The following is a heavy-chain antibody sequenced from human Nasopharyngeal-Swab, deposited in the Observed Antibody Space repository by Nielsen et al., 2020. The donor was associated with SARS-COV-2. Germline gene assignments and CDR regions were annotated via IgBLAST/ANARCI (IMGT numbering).Heavy chain of an antibody. CDR2: IYSGGSST. J-gene: IGHJ6*02. Sequence: GGSLSLSCAASGFTFSSYAMSWVRPAAGKGLEWVSVIYSGGSSTYYAGSVKGRFTITRDNSKNTLYLQMNSLRAEDTAVYYCAKDGTLLGYYYYGMDVWGQGTTVTVSS. CDR1: GFTFSSYA. D-gene: IGHD2-8*02. V-gene: IGHV3-23*03. CDR3: AKDGTLLGYYYYGMDV.